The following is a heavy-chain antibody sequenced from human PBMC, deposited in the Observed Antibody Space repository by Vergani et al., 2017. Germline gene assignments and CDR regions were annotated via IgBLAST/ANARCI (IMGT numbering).Heavy chain of an antibody. Sequence: QLQLQESGPGLVKPSETLSLTCTVSGGSISSSSYYWGWIRQPPGKGLEWIGSIYYSGNTYYNPSLKSRVIISVNTSKNQFALKLSSVTAADTAVYYCARDGDFWSGYYAPGMGAPYYYYMDVWGKGTTVTVSS. CDR3: ARDGDFWSGYYAPGMGAPYYYYMDV. V-gene: IGHV4-39*07. CDR1: GGSISSSSYY. CDR2: IYYSGNT. J-gene: IGHJ6*03. D-gene: IGHD3-3*01.